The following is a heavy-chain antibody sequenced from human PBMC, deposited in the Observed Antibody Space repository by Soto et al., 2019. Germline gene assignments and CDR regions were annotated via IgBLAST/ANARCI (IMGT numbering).Heavy chain of an antibody. CDR3: AKGDSSGWAGGEYFDY. CDR1: GFTFSSYA. Sequence: EVQLLESGGGLVQPGGSLRLSCAASGFTFSSYAMSWVRQAPGKGLEWVSAISGGSTYYADSVKGRFTISRDNSKNTLYLQMNSLRAEDTAVYYCAKGDSSGWAGGEYFDYWGQGTLVTVSS. CDR2: ISGGST. D-gene: IGHD6-19*01. V-gene: IGHV3-23*01. J-gene: IGHJ4*02.